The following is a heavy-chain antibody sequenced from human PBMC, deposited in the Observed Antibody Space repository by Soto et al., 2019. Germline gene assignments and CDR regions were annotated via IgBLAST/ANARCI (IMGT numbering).Heavy chain of an antibody. CDR1: GGSITNSYYY. CDR2: IFHSGRT. Sequence: TLSLTCTVSGGSITNSYYYWSWVRQNPGKGLEWIGHIFHSGRTYYNPSLTGRISILVDTSMNQFSLNLNSVTAADTAVYYCARWVEVSLDYFDSWGQGIPVTVSS. CDR3: ARWVEVSLDYFDS. D-gene: IGHD2-15*01. V-gene: IGHV4-31*03. J-gene: IGHJ4*02.